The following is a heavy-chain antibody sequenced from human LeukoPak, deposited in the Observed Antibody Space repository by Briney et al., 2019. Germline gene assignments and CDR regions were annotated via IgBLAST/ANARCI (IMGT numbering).Heavy chain of an antibody. V-gene: IGHV3-21*04. CDR2: ISSSSSYI. Sequence: GGSLRLSCAASGFTFSSYSMNWVRQAPGKGLEWVSSISSSSSYIYYADSVKGRFTISRDNAKNSLYLQMNSLRAEDTAVYYCAKDFTSGSGSSWYYFDYWGQGTLVTVSS. J-gene: IGHJ4*02. D-gene: IGHD6-13*01. CDR3: AKDFTSGSGSSWYYFDY. CDR1: GFTFSSYS.